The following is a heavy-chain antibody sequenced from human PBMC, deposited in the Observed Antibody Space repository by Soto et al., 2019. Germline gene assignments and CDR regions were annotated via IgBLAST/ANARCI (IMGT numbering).Heavy chain of an antibody. V-gene: IGHV4-39*01. CDR3: ARRERAAGTDWWFDP. D-gene: IGHD6-13*01. Sequence: QLQLQESGPGLVKPSETLSLTCTVSGGSISSSSFHWGWIRQPPGKGLEWIGSIYYSGSTYYSPSLNSRVTISVDTSKNQCSLQLSSVTAADTAVYYCARRERAAGTDWWFDPWGQGTLVTVSS. CDR2: IYYSGST. CDR1: GGSISSSSFH. J-gene: IGHJ5*02.